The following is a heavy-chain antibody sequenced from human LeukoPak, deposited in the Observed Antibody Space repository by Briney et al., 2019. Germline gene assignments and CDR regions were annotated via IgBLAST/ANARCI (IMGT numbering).Heavy chain of an antibody. J-gene: IGHJ6*03. V-gene: IGHV3-21*01. CDR2: ISSSSSYI. CDR3: ARVYSSSWYSGYLYMDV. D-gene: IGHD6-13*01. CDR1: GFTFSSYS. Sequence: GGSLRLSCAASGFTFSSYSMNWVRQAPGKGLEWVSSISSSSSYIYYADSVKGRFTISRDNAKKSLYLQMSSLRAEDTAVYYCARVYSSSWYSGYLYMDVWGKGTTVTVSS.